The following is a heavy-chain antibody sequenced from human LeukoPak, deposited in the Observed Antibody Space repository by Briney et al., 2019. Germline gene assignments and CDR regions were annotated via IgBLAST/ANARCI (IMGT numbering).Heavy chain of an antibody. CDR1: GYTFTGYY. CDR3: ARDSGITGTTGAIDY. CDR2: ININSGGT. Sequence: WASVKVSCKASGYTFTGYYMHWVRQAPGQGLEWMGRININSGGTSYAQKFQGRVTLTRDTSITTAFMELSRLRSDDTAVYYCARDSGITGTTGAIDYWGQGTLVTVSS. V-gene: IGHV1-2*06. J-gene: IGHJ4*02. D-gene: IGHD1-20*01.